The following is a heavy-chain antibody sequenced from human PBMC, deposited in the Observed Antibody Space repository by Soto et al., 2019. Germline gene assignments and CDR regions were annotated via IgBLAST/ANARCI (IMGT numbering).Heavy chain of an antibody. CDR3: ARDSALYYYDSSGTCDY. J-gene: IGHJ4*02. Sequence: ASVKVSCKASGYTFTSYYIHWVRQAPGQGLEWMGIINPSGGSTSYAQKFQGRVTMTRDTSTSTVYMELSSLRSEDTAVYYCARDSALYYYDSSGTCDYWGQGTLVTVSS. D-gene: IGHD3-22*01. CDR1: GYTFTSYY. V-gene: IGHV1-46*01. CDR2: INPSGGST.